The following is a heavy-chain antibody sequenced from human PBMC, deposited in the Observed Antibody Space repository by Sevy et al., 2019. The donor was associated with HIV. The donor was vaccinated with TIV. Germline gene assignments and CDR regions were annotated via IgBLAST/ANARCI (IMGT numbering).Heavy chain of an antibody. J-gene: IGHJ3*02. V-gene: IGHV4-39*01. D-gene: IGHD2-15*01. CDR1: GGSISSSSYY. CDR3: ARLSWWAPPGYAFDI. Sequence: SETLSLTCTVSGGSISSSSYYWGWIRQPPGKGLEWIGSIYYSGSTYYNPSLKSRVTISVDTSKNQFALKLSSVTAADTGVYYCARLSWWAPPGYAFDIWGQGTMVTVSS. CDR2: IYYSGST.